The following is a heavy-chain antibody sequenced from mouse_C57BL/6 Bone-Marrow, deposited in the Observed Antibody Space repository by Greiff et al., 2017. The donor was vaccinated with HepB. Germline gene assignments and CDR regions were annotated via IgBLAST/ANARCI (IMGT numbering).Heavy chain of an antibody. CDR3: ARSPYYYGSSYPFFYYFDY. D-gene: IGHD1-1*01. V-gene: IGHV1-59*01. CDR2: IDPSDSYT. J-gene: IGHJ2*01. Sequence: QVHVKQPGAELVRPGTSVKLSCKASGYTFTSYWMHWVKQRPGQGLEWIGVIDPSDSYTNYNQKFKGKATFTVDTSSSTAYMQLSSLTSEDSAVYYCARSPYYYGSSYPFFYYFDYWGQGTTLTVSS. CDR1: GYTFTSYW.